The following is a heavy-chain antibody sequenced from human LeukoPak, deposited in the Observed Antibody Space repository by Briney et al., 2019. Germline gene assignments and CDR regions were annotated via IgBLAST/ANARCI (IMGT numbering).Heavy chain of an antibody. Sequence: SETLSLTCTVSGGSISSYYWSWIQQPPGKGLEWIGYIYYSGSTNYNPSLKSRVTISVDTSKNQFSLKLSSVTAADTAVYYCARAPRGDSSGYFFDYWGQGTLVTVSS. J-gene: IGHJ4*02. CDR2: IYYSGST. V-gene: IGHV4-59*01. D-gene: IGHD3-22*01. CDR3: ARAPRGDSSGYFFDY. CDR1: GGSISSYY.